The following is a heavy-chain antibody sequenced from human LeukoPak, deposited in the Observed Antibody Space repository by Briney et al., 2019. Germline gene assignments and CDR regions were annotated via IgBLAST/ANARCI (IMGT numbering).Heavy chain of an antibody. CDR3: ARDSSITMIVVD. V-gene: IGHV4-39*07. CDR2: ISYSGST. J-gene: IGHJ4*02. CDR1: GYSISTSSYY. D-gene: IGHD3-22*01. Sequence: PSETLSLTCTVSGYSISTSSYYWGWIRQPPGKGLEWIGTISYSGSTYYNPTLKSRVTISVDTSKNQFSLKLSSVTAADTAVYYCARDSSITMIVVDWGQGTLVTVSS.